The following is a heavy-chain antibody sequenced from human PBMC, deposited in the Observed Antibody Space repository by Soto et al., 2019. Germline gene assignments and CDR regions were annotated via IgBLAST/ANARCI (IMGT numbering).Heavy chain of an antibody. D-gene: IGHD2-21*02. CDR3: ARDLWGYCGTDCYPLDV. V-gene: IGHV4-61*08. CDR2: MHNTGST. Sequence: SETLSLTCAVSGGSISSGGYSWSWIRQPPGKGLEWIGYMHNTGSTIYNPSLKSRVTISVDTSKNQFSLKLNSVTAADTAVYYCARDLWGYCGTDCYPLDVWGQGTTVTVAS. J-gene: IGHJ6*02. CDR1: GGSISSGGYS.